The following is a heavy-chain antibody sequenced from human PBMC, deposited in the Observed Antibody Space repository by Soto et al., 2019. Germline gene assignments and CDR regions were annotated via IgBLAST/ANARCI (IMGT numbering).Heavy chain of an antibody. V-gene: IGHV4-34*01. J-gene: IGHJ4*02. CDR1: GGSFSGYY. CDR3: ARAPIRDDILTGYYMRIGFFDY. D-gene: IGHD3-9*01. CDR2: INHSGST. Sequence: SETLSLTCAVYGGSFSGYYWSWIRQPPGKGLEWIGEINHSGSTNYNPSLKSRVTISVDTSKNQFSLKLSSVTAADTAVYYCARAPIRDDILTGYYMRIGFFDYWGQGTLVTVSS.